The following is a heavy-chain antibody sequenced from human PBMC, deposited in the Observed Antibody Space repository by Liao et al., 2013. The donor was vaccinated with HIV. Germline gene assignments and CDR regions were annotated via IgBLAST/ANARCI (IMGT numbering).Heavy chain of an antibody. J-gene: IGHJ4*02. V-gene: IGHV4-61*02. Sequence: QVQLQESGPGLVKPSQTLSLTCTVSGGSISSGSYYWSWIRQPAGKGLEWIGRIYTSGSTNYNPSLKSRVTISVHTSKNQFSLKLSSVTAADTAVYYCARESGAYCGGDCYRAIDYWGPGNPGHRLL. CDR2: IYTSGST. CDR3: ARESGAYCGGDCYRAIDY. CDR1: GGSISSGSYY. D-gene: IGHD2-21*01.